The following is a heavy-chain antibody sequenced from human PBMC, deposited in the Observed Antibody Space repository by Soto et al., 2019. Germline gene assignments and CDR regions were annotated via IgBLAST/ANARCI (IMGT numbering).Heavy chain of an antibody. CDR3: ARDRGGGDTYWYFDL. CDR1: GGTFSSYT. V-gene: IGHV1-69*04. D-gene: IGHD2-21*01. Sequence: ASVKVSYKASGGTFSSYTISWVRQAPGQGLEWMGRIIPILGIANYAQKFQGRVTITADKSTSTAYMELSSLRSEDTAVYYCARDRGGGDTYWYFDLWGRGTLVTVSS. J-gene: IGHJ2*01. CDR2: IIPILGIA.